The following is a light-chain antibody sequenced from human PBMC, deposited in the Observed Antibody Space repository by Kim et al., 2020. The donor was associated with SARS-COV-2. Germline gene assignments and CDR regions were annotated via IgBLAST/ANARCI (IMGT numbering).Light chain of an antibody. CDR2: QDS. CDR3: QAWDSSTGWV. J-gene: IGLJ3*02. Sequence: SPGQTARITCSGDKLGDKYACWYQQKPGQSPVLVIYQDSTRPSGIPERFSGSNSGNTATLTISGTQAMDEADYYCQAWDSSTGWVFGGGTQLTVL. V-gene: IGLV3-1*01. CDR1: KLGDKY.